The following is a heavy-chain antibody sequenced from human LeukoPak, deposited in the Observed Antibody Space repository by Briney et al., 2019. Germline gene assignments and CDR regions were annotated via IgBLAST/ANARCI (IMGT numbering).Heavy chain of an antibody. Sequence: SETLSLTCTVSGYSISSGYYWGWIRQPPGKGLEWIGSIYHSGSTYYNPSLKSRVTISVDTSKNQFSLKLSSVTAADTAVYYCARDGWELPPFDYWGQGTLVTVSS. CDR3: ARDGWELPPFDY. CDR1: GYSISSGYY. D-gene: IGHD1-26*01. V-gene: IGHV4-38-2*02. CDR2: IYHSGST. J-gene: IGHJ4*02.